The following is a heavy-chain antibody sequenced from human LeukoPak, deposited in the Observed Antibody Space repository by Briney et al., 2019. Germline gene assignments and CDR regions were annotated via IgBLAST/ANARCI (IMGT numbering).Heavy chain of an antibody. V-gene: IGHV4-30-4*08. CDR2: IYYSGTT. D-gene: IGHD2-21*01. CDR1: GASISSGDYY. J-gene: IGHJ4*02. CDR3: ARDDQFRWFDY. Sequence: KPSQTLSLTCTVSGASISSGDYYWSWIRQPPGKGLEWIGYIYYSGTTYYNPSLKSRITISVDTSKNPFSLKLSAVTAADTAVYYCARDDQFRWFDYWGQGTLVTVSS.